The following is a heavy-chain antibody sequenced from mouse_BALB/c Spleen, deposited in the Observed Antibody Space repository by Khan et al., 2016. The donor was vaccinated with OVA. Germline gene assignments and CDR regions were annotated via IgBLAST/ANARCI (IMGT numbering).Heavy chain of an antibody. Sequence: QVQLQQPGAELVKPGASVKISCKASGYTFTSYYMYWVKQRPGQGLEWIGGINPSKGDTKFNEKFKSKATLTVDKSSSTAYMQRSSLTSEDSAVYYCARSGYGNPFAYWGQGTLVTVSA. V-gene: IGHV1S81*02. CDR1: GYTFTSYY. CDR2: INPSKGDT. J-gene: IGHJ3*01. D-gene: IGHD2-1*01. CDR3: ARSGYGNPFAY.